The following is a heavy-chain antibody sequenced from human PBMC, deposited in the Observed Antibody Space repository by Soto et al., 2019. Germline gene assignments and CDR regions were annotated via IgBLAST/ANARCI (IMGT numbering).Heavy chain of an antibody. V-gene: IGHV1-2*02. CDR2: INPNSGAT. CDR3: ARSPSRTIFGVNIIWTLDF. CDR1: GYMFTFYY. J-gene: IGHJ4*02. D-gene: IGHD3-3*01. Sequence: ASVKVSCKASGYMFTFYYIHWLRQSPGQGLEWMGWINPNSGATNYAQKFQGRVTMTRDTSISSAHMELSRLRSDDTAVYYCARSPSRTIFGVNIIWTLDFWGQGTMVTVSS.